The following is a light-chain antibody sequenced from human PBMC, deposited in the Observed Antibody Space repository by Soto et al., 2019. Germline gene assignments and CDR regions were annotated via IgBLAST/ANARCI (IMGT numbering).Light chain of an antibody. Sequence: EIVLTQSPGTLSLSPGERATLSCRASQSVSSSYLAWYQQKPGQAPMLLIFGASSRATGIPDRFSGSGSGTDFTLTISRLEPEDFAVYYCQHYGGSYMYTFGQGTKLEIK. CDR1: QSVSSSY. CDR2: GAS. V-gene: IGKV3-20*01. J-gene: IGKJ2*01. CDR3: QHYGGSYMYT.